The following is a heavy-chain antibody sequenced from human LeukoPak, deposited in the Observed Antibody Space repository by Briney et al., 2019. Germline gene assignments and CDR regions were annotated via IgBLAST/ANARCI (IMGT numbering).Heavy chain of an antibody. V-gene: IGHV1-24*01. D-gene: IGHD2-21*02. CDR2: FDPEDGET. CDR3: ATVPRVVVTAMGDY. CDR1: GYTLTELS. J-gene: IGHJ4*02. Sequence: GASVKVSCKVSGYTLTELSMHWVRQAPGKGLEWMGGFDPEDGETIYAQKFQGRVTMTEDTSTDTAYMELSSLRSEDTAVYYCATVPRVVVTAMGDYWGQGTLVTVSS.